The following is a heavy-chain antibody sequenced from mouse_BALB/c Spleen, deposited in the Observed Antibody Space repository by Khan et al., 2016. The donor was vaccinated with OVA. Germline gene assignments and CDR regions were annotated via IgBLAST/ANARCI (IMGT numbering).Heavy chain of an antibody. CDR1: DYTFTDYA. D-gene: IGHD2-1*01. Sequence: QVRLQQSGPELVRPGVSVKISCKGSDYTFTDYALHWVKHSHAKSLEWIGIISTYSGNSNYNQRFKGKATMTVGKSSSTAYMELARLTSEDSAIYYCAGEDCNYGASAYWGQGALVTVSA. V-gene: IGHV1S137*01. CDR3: AGEDCNYGASAY. J-gene: IGHJ3*01. CDR2: ISTYSGNS.